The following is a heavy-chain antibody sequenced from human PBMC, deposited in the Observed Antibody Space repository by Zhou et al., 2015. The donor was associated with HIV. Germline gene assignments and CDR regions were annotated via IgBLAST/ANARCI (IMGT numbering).Heavy chain of an antibody. D-gene: IGHD5-18*01. Sequence: QVQLVQSGAEVKKPGSSVKVSCKASDATFSGYPNTWVRQAPGQGLEWMGGLIPIFGTTNYAQKFQGRVTITADKPTRTVYLELSSLRSDDTAVYYCARDPTFRSDTAMADNWFDRWGQGILVTVSS. CDR1: DATFSGYP. CDR3: ARDPTFRSDTAMADNWFDR. CDR2: LIPIFGTT. V-gene: IGHV1-69*06. J-gene: IGHJ5*02.